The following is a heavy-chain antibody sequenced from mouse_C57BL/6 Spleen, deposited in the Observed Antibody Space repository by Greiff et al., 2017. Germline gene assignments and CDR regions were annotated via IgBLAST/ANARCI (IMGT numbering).Heavy chain of an antibody. J-gene: IGHJ1*03. D-gene: IGHD1-1*01. V-gene: IGHV5-9-1*02. Sequence: EVQLEQSGAGLVKPGASLKLSCAASGFTFTSYAMSWVRQTPEKRLEWVGYISSGGDYTYYADTVKGRFTISRDNARSTPYLQMSSLTSEDTAMYYCTRGGYGYWYFDDWGTGTTVTVSS. CDR2: ISSGGDYT. CDR1: GFTFTSYA. CDR3: TRGGYGYWYFDD.